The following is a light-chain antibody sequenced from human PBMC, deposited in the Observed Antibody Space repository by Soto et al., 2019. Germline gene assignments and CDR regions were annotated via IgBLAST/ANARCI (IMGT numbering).Light chain of an antibody. CDR1: SSNIGRDY. J-gene: IGLJ2*01. CDR3: AAWDDSVRGVV. Sequence: QTVVTQPPSASGTPGQRVTISCSGGSSNIGRDYVYWYQQLPGAAPKLLMYSHNIRPAGVPDRFSASTSGTSASLAISGLRPEDEGDYHCAAWDDSVRGVVFGGGTKVTVL. CDR2: SHN. V-gene: IGLV1-47*02.